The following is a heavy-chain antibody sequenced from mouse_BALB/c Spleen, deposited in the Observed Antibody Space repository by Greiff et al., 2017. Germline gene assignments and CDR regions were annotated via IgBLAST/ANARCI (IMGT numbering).Heavy chain of an antibody. V-gene: IGHV3-2*02. D-gene: IGHD1-1*02. CDR2: ISYSGST. J-gene: IGHJ4*01. CDR1: GYSITSDYA. Sequence: EVKLVESGPGLVKPSQSLSLTCTVTGYSITSDYAWNWIRQFPGNKLEWMGYISYSGSTSYNPSLKSRISITRDTSKNQFFLQLNSVTTEDTATYYCAREGWEGTYYAMDYWGQGTSVTVSS. CDR3: AREGWEGTYYAMDY.